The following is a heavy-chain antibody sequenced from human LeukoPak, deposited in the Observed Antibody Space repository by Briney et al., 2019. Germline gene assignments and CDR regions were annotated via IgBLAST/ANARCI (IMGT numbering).Heavy chain of an antibody. CDR1: GFTFSSYS. V-gene: IGHV3-21*01. CDR2: ISSSSSYT. Sequence: GGSLRLSCAASGFTFSSYSMNWVRQAQGKGLEWVSSISSSSSYTYYADSVKGRFTISRDNAKNSLYLQMNSLRAEDTAVYYCARDLGNGGRNRYYFDYWGQGTLVTVSS. CDR3: ARDLGNGGRNRYYFDY. D-gene: IGHD3-16*01. J-gene: IGHJ4*02.